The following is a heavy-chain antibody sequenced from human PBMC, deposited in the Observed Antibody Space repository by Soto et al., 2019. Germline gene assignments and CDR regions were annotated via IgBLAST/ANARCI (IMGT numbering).Heavy chain of an antibody. V-gene: IGHV5-10-1*01. Sequence: LXMSCKGSRYSFACYWITWVRQKPGKGLEWMGRIDPSDSQTYYSPSFRGHVTISVTKSITTVFLQWSSLRASDTAMYYCARQIYDSDTGPNFQYYFDSWGQGTPVTVSS. CDR1: RYSFACYW. J-gene: IGHJ4*02. CDR2: IDPSDSQT. D-gene: IGHD3-22*01. CDR3: ARQIYDSDTGPNFQYYFDS.